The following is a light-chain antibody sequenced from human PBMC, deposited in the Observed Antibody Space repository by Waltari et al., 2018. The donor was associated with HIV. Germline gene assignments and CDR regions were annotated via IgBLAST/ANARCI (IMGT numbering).Light chain of an antibody. J-gene: IGLJ3*02. CDR2: EDN. Sequence: QSALTQPAPVSGSPGQSITIPCTRTSSDVGSYNVVSWYQQHPGKAPKLMIYEDNKRPSGVSNRFSGSKSGNTASLTISGLQAEDEADYYCCSYTGSTTWVFGGGTKLTVL. V-gene: IGLV2-23*01. CDR1: SSDVGSYNV. CDR3: CSYTGSTTWV.